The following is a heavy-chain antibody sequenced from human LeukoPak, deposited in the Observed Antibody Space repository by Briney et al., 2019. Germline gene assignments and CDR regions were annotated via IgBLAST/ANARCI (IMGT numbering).Heavy chain of an antibody. J-gene: IGHJ4*02. D-gene: IGHD6-19*01. Sequence: PGGSLRLSCAASGFTFDDYAMHWVRQAPGKGLEWVSGISWNSGSIGYADSVKGRFTISRDNAKNSLYLQMNSLRAEDTAVYYCAKDLAVSGTSDGYWGQGTLVTVAS. CDR3: AKDLAVSGTSDGY. V-gene: IGHV3-9*01. CDR1: GFTFDDYA. CDR2: ISWNSGSI.